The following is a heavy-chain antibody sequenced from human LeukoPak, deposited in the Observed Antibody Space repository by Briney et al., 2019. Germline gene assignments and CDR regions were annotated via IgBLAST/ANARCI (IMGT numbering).Heavy chain of an antibody. CDR3: ATRVTTFLQ. D-gene: IGHD4-17*01. Sequence: GGSLRLSCVGSNFTFSSYTLNWVRQAPGKGFEWLSSISSSGSNIYYADSVKGRFTISRDNAKTSLFLQMNSLRAEDSAVYYCATRVTTFLQWGQGTLVTVSS. J-gene: IGHJ4*02. CDR1: NFTFSSYT. CDR2: ISSSGSNI. V-gene: IGHV3-21*01.